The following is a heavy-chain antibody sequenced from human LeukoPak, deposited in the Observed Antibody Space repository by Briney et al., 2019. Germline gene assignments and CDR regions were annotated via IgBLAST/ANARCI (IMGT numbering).Heavy chain of an antibody. Sequence: PPETLSLTCTVSGGSISNYYWSWVRQPPGKGLEWIVCIYYGGSTNYNTYIKSGVTISVDSSRNQFSLKLRSVTDADTAVYYGARLNGYHWESFYDYWGQGTLVTVSS. J-gene: IGHJ4*02. V-gene: IGHV4-59*01. D-gene: IGHD5-24*01. CDR3: ARLNGYHWESFYDY. CDR1: GGSISNYY. CDR2: IYYGGST.